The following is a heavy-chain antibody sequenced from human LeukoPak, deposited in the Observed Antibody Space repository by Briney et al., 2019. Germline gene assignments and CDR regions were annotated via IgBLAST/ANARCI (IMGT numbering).Heavy chain of an antibody. Sequence: GGSLRLSCAASGLAFSSYAMSWVRQAPGKGLEWVSTISVASNTFYSDSVKGRFTISRDNSRNTVYLQMTSLRADDTAVYYCADYGVSGVRNNFYWGQGTLVTVSS. CDR1: GLAFSSYA. J-gene: IGHJ4*02. V-gene: IGHV3-23*01. CDR3: ADYGVSGVRNNFY. D-gene: IGHD3-3*01. CDR2: ISVASNT.